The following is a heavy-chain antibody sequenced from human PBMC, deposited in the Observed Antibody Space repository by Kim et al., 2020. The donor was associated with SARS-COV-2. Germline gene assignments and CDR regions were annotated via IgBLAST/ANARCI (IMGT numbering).Heavy chain of an antibody. CDR2: ISYDGSNK. J-gene: IGHJ6*02. CDR1: GFTFSSYA. D-gene: IGHD3-22*01. Sequence: GGSLRLSCAASGFTFSSYAMHWVRQAPGKGLEWVAVISYDGSNKYYADSVKGRFTISRDNSKNTLYLQMNSLRAEDTAVYYCARDGSYYDSSGYWRNYYYYGMDVWGQGTTVTVSS. CDR3: ARDGSYYDSSGYWRNYYYYGMDV. V-gene: IGHV3-30*04.